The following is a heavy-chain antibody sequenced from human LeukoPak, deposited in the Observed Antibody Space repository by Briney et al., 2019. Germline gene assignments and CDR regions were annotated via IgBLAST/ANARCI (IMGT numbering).Heavy chain of an antibody. J-gene: IGHJ4*02. V-gene: IGHV3-7*01. CDR3: AREGLNWNDFGWIDY. Sequence: GGSLRLSCAASGFFFSNYWMSWVRQAPGKGLEWVANINKDGSEKYYVDSVKGRFTISRDNAKNSLYLQINSMSDENTALYYCAREGLNWNDFGWIDYWGEESLVTDSS. CDR1: GFFFSNYW. CDR2: INKDGSEK. D-gene: IGHD1-1*01.